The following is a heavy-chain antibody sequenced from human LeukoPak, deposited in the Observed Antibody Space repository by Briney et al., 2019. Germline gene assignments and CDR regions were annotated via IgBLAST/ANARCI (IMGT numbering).Heavy chain of an antibody. V-gene: IGHV1-8*01. CDR1: GYTFTSYY. Sequence: ASVKVSCKASGYTFTSYYMHWVRQAPGQGLEWMGWMNPNSGNTGYAQKFQGRVTITADESTSTAYMELSSLRSEDTAVYYCARGVGNVVPAAMEVGFSYYYYYMDVWGKGTTVTISS. CDR2: MNPNSGNT. D-gene: IGHD2-2*01. J-gene: IGHJ6*03. CDR3: ARGVGNVVPAAMEVGFSYYYYYMDV.